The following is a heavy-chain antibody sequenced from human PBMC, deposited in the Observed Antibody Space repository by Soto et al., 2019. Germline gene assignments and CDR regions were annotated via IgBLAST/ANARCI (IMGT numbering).Heavy chain of an antibody. Sequence: GESLKISCAASGFTFSSYGMHWVRQAPGKGLEWVAVISYDGSNKYYADSVKGRFTISRDNSKNTLYLQMNSLRAEDTAVYYCAKAGYDILTGYLDYWGQGTLVTVSS. CDR3: AKAGYDILTGYLDY. V-gene: IGHV3-30*18. CDR1: GFTFSSYG. CDR2: ISYDGSNK. D-gene: IGHD3-9*01. J-gene: IGHJ4*02.